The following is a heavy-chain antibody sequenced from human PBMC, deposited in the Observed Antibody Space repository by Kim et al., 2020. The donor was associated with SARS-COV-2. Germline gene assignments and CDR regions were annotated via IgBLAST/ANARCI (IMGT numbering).Heavy chain of an antibody. V-gene: IGHV1-2*02. CDR1: GYTFTGYY. D-gene: IGHD2-2*01. Sequence: ASVKVSCKASGYTFTGYYMHWVRQAPGQGLEWMGWINPNSGGTNYAQKFQGRVTMTRDTSISTAYMELSRLRSDDTAVYYCARDVVPAAKGDYWGQGNLVTVSS. CDR2: INPNSGGT. J-gene: IGHJ4*02. CDR3: ARDVVPAAKGDY.